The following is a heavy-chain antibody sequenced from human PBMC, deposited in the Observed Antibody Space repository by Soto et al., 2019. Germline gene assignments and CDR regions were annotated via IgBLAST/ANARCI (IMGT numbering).Heavy chain of an antibody. CDR3: ARLIGHSWLAS. D-gene: IGHD2-8*01. J-gene: IGHJ5*01. V-gene: IGHV6-1*01. CDR1: GDSVSTNSAT. CDR2: TYYRSKWDY. Sequence: SQALSLTCAISGDSVSTNSATWDWIRQSPSRGLEWLGRTYYRSKWDYDYAASVKGRITINPDTSNNQLSLQLDSVTPDDTAVYYCARLIGHSWLASWGQGTLVPGSS.